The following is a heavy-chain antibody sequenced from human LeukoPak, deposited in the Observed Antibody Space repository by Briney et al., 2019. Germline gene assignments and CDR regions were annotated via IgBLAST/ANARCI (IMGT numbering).Heavy chain of an antibody. V-gene: IGHV1-46*01. J-gene: IGHJ6*02. Sequence: ASVTVSFKASGYTFTSYYIHWVRQAPGQGLEWMGVINVSGGGTTYAQRFQGRVTMTRDTSTSTVYMELSSLRSDGTAVYYCARDVYGLDVWGQGTTVTVSS. CDR1: GYTFTSYY. CDR2: INVSGGGT. CDR3: ARDVYGLDV.